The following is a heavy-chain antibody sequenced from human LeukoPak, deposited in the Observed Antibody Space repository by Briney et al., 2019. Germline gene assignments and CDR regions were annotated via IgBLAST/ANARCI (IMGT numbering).Heavy chain of an antibody. J-gene: IGHJ4*02. CDR3: ARQGDYIGY. CDR2: IYCSGST. Sequence: PSETLSLTCTVSGGSISSSSYYWGWICQPPGKGLEWIGSIYCSGSTYYNPSLKSRVTISVDMSKNQFSLKLSSVTAADTAVYYCARQGDYIGYWGQGTLVTVSS. CDR1: GGSISSSSYY. V-gene: IGHV4-39*01.